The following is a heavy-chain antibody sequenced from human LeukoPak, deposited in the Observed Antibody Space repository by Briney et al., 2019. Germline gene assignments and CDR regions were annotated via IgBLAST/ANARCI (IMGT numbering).Heavy chain of an antibody. CDR2: INQSGST. CDR3: ARIPGYSSGWFDY. CDR1: GGSISSGDYY. D-gene: IGHD6-19*01. Sequence: SETLSLTCTVSGGSISSGDYYWSWIRQPPGKGLEWIGEINQSGSTNYNPSLKSRVTISVDTSKNQFSLKLNSVTAADTAVYYCARIPGYSSGWFDYWGQGTLVTVSS. J-gene: IGHJ4*02. V-gene: IGHV4-39*07.